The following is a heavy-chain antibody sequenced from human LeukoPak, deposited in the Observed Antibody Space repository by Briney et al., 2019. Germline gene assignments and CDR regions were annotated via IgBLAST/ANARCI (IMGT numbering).Heavy chain of an antibody. J-gene: IGHJ4*02. CDR3: AKDLDAPDYGDSDY. CDR2: IRGSGGST. D-gene: IGHD4-17*01. CDR1: GFTFSSYA. V-gene: IGHV3-23*01. Sequence: GGSLRLSCAASGFTFSSYAMSWVRRAPGKGLEWVSAIRGSGGSTYYADSVKGRFTISRDNSKNTLYLQMNSLRAEDTAVYYCAKDLDAPDYGDSDYWGQGTLVTVSS.